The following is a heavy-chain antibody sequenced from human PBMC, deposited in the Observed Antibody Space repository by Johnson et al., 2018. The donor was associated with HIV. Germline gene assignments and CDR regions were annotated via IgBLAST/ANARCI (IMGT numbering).Heavy chain of an antibody. CDR2: ISYDVSNK. D-gene: IGHD3-10*01. CDR1: GFTFSSYA. Sequence: QVQLVEFGGGVVQPGRSLRLSCAASGFTFSSYAMHWVRQAPGKGLEWVAVISYDVSNKYYADSVKGRFTISRDNSKNTLYLQMNSLRAEDTAVYSCARGQHYYSGSGSYYNGGFDIWGQGTMVTVSS. V-gene: IGHV3-30-3*01. CDR3: ARGQHYYSGSGSYYNGGFDI. J-gene: IGHJ3*02.